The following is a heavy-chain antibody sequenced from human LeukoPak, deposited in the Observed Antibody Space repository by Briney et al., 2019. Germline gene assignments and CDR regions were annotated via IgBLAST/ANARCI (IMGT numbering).Heavy chain of an antibody. J-gene: IGHJ4*02. V-gene: IGHV3-7*01. CDR1: GFTFSSYA. CDR3: AREIGY. Sequence: PGGSLRLSCAASGFTFSSYAMSWVRQAPGKGLEWVANIKQDGSEKYYVDSVKGRFTISRDNAKNSLYLQMNSLRAEDTAVYYCAREIGYWGQGTLVTVSS. CDR2: IKQDGSEK. D-gene: IGHD3-22*01.